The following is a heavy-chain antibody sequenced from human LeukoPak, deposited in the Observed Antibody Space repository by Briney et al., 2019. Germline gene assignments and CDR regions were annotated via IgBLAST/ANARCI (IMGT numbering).Heavy chain of an antibody. J-gene: IGHJ3*02. V-gene: IGHV3-23*01. CDR1: GFTFSSYA. D-gene: IGHD3-22*01. CDR3: ARVIGPPYYYDSSGYPKSGSAFDI. CDR2: ISGSGGST. Sequence: GGSLRLSCAASGFTFSSYAMSWVRQAPGKGLEWVPAISGSGGSTYYADSVKGRFTISRDNSKNTLYLQMNSLRAEDTAVYYCARVIGPPYYYDSSGYPKSGSAFDIWGQGTMVTVSS.